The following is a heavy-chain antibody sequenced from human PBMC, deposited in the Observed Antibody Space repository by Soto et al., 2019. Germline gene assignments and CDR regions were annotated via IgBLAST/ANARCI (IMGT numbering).Heavy chain of an antibody. Sequence: QVQLVQSGAEVKKPGSSVKVSCKASGGTFSSYAISWVRQAPGQGLEWMGGIIPIFGTANYAQKFQGRVTIPGGDATTKANMELGSRRSGGPAVYVWGRDIVLVPAARGNGMDVWGQGTTVTVPS. CDR1: GGTFSSYA. V-gene: IGHV1-69*12. J-gene: IGHJ6*02. CDR2: IIPIFGTA. D-gene: IGHD2-2*01. CDR3: GRDIVLVPAARGNGMDV.